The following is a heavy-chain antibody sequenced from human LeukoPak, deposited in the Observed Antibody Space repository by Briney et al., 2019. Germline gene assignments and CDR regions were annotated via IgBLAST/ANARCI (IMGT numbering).Heavy chain of an antibody. D-gene: IGHD5-24*01. CDR2: ISSSSCYI. CDR3: AREEEELPFDY. Sequence: PGGSLRLSCAASGFTFSSYSMNWVRQAPGKGLEWVSSISSSSCYIYYADSEKGLFTISRDNAKNSLYLQMNSLRAEDTAVYYCAREEEELPFDYWGQGTLVTVSS. V-gene: IGHV3-21*01. CDR1: GFTFSSYS. J-gene: IGHJ4*02.